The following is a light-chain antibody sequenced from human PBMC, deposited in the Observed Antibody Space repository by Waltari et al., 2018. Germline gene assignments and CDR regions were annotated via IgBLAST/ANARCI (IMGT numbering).Light chain of an antibody. Sequence: QSALTQPASVSGSPGQSVTIFCAGTSNDVGGYNSVSWYQEHPGQAPRVIIYDVSDRPSGVSDRFSGPKSGNTASLTIPGLQAEEEADYYCSSQSSNDVVLFGGGTKLTVL. J-gene: IGLJ2*01. CDR3: SSQSSNDVVL. CDR1: SNDVGGYNS. CDR2: DVS. V-gene: IGLV2-14*01.